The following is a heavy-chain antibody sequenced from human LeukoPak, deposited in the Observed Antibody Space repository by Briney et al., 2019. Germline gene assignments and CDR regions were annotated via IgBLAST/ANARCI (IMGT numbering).Heavy chain of an antibody. CDR2: IKKDGSEK. Sequence: GGSLRLSCAPSGFTFSTYWMSWVREAPGKGGEWVANIKKDGSEKYYVDSVKGRFTISRDNAKNSLYLQMNSLRAEDTAVYYCAKDGTTVTYWGQGTLVTVSS. CDR3: AKDGTTVTY. V-gene: IGHV3-7*01. D-gene: IGHD4-17*01. J-gene: IGHJ4*02. CDR1: GFTFSTYW.